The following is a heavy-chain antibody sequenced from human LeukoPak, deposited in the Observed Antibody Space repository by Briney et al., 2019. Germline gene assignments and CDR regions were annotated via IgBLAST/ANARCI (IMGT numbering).Heavy chain of an antibody. Sequence: GASVKVSCKASGDTFRSYAISWVRQAPGQGLEWRGGIIPICGTANYAQKFQGRVTMTADKCTSTAYMELSSLRSEDTAVYYCAREDGSGGSCYDCRARSGLDDWGQGTLVTVSS. D-gene: IGHD2-15*01. CDR3: AREDGSGGSCYDCRARSGLDD. CDR2: IIPICGTA. V-gene: IGHV1-69*06. CDR1: GDTFRSYA. J-gene: IGHJ4*02.